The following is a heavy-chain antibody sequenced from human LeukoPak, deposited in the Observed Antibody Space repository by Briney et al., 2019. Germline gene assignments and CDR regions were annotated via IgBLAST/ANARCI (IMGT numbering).Heavy chain of an antibody. CDR2: IRYDGSNK. V-gene: IGHV3-30*02. J-gene: IGHJ4*02. D-gene: IGHD3-22*01. CDR3: AKDYQYYYDSSVPDY. Sequence: GGSLRLSCAASGFTFSSYGMHWVRQAPGKGLEWVAFIRYDGSNKYYADSVKGRFTISRDNSKNTLYLQMNSLRAEDTAVYYCAKDYQYYYDSSVPDYWGQGTLVTVSS. CDR1: GFTFSSYG.